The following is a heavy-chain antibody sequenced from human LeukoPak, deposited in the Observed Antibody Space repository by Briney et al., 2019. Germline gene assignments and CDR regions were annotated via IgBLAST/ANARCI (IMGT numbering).Heavy chain of an antibody. Sequence: ASVKVSCKASGYTFTNFPIGWVRQAPGQGLEWMGWISAYNGCTKYAPSLQGRVTMTTDTSTSTAYMQLRSLRSDDTAMYYCARVGGNYEGLIDYWGQGTLVTVSS. V-gene: IGHV1-18*01. CDR3: ARVGGNYEGLIDY. D-gene: IGHD1-26*01. J-gene: IGHJ4*02. CDR2: ISAYNGCT. CDR1: GYTFTNFP.